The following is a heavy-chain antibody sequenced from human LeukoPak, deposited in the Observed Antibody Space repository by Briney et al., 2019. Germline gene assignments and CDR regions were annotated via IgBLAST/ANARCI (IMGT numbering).Heavy chain of an antibody. CDR3: TTPGSYYPYFDY. V-gene: IGHV3-15*01. CDR1: GFTFSNAW. CDR2: IKSKTDGGTT. Sequence: PGGSLRLSCAASGFTFSNAWMSWVRQAPGKGLEWVGRIKSKTDGGTTDYAAPVKGRFTISRDDPKNTLYLQMNSLKTEDTAVYYCTTPGSYYPYFDYWGQGTLVTVSS. J-gene: IGHJ4*02. D-gene: IGHD1-26*01.